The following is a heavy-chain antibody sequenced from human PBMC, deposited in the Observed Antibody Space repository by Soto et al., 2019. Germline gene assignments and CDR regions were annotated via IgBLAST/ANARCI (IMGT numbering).Heavy chain of an antibody. CDR3: TRDRDSRRGWDYSDH. Sequence: QVQLVESGGGVVQPGTSLRLSCAVSGFTFSGYGMHWVRQAPGKGLEWVAVIWFDGSNKNYADSVKGRFTISRDDSKNTLYLQMNSLRAEDTAVYYCTRDRDSRRGWDYSDHWGQGTLVTVSS. V-gene: IGHV3-33*01. CDR2: IWFDGSNK. D-gene: IGHD4-4*01. CDR1: GFTFSGYG. J-gene: IGHJ4*02.